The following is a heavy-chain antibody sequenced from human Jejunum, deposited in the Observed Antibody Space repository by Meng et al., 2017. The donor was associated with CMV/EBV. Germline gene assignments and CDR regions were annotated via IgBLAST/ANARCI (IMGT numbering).Heavy chain of an antibody. J-gene: IGHJ4*02. D-gene: IGHD1-1*01. CDR1: GFSLTSSPVG. V-gene: IGHV2-5*02. CDR3: VHRKDYSGNWNGGSADF. CDR2: IYWDDDK. Sequence: QITLSESGPGRVKPTHTLTPTRSFSGFSLTSSPVGVGWIRQPAGKALEWLAFIYWDDDKRYSPSLKNRLTIMKDAPKNQVVLTMTNMDPADTATYHCVHRKDYSGNWNGGSADFWGQGALVTVSS.